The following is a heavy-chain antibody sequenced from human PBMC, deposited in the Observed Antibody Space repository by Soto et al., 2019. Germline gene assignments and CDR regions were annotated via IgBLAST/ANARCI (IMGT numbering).Heavy chain of an antibody. J-gene: IGHJ5*02. D-gene: IGHD2-21*01. CDR1: GFVSNDYD. Sequence: QVQLAESGGGLVQPGRSLRLSCATSGFVSNDYDIQRVRQAPVKGLAWLASISYDGRNKYYADSVKGRFTISRDNSKNTLSLQINSLGAEDTAVYYCSRGIKGGLDAWGPGTLVTVSS. CDR2: ISYDGRNK. V-gene: IGHV3-30*03. CDR3: SRGIKGGLDA.